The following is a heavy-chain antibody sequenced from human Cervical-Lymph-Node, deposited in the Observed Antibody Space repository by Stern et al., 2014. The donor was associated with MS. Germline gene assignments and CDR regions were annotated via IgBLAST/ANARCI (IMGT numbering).Heavy chain of an antibody. CDR3: ARMVRGTRRAYGMDV. CDR2: SDWDENK. CDR1: GSSLSTSGMC. D-gene: IGHD2-2*01. V-gene: IGHV2-70*20. Sequence: QVTLRESGPALVKPTQTLTLTCSFSGSSLSTSGMCVSWVRQPPGKALEXLTLSDWDENKYYNTSLKTRLTISKDTSKDQVVLTMTNMDPVDTATYYCARMVRGTRRAYGMDVWGQGTTVIVSS. J-gene: IGHJ6*02.